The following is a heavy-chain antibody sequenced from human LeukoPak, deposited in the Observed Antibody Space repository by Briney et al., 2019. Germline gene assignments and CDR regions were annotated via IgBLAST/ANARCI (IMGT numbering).Heavy chain of an antibody. V-gene: IGHV1-46*01. CDR1: GYTFTSYY. Sequence: GASVKVSCKASGYTFTSYYMHWVRQAPGQGLEWMGIINPSGGSTSYAQKFQGRVTMTRDTSTSTVYMELSSLRSEDTAVYYCARVGQWLVRVNWFDPWGQGTLVTVSS. J-gene: IGHJ5*02. D-gene: IGHD6-19*01. CDR2: INPSGGST. CDR3: ARVGQWLVRVNWFDP.